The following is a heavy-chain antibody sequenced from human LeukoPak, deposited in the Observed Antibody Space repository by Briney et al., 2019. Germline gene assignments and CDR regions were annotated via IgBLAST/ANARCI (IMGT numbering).Heavy chain of an antibody. Sequence: GGSLRLSCAASGFTVSSNYMSWVRQAPGKGLEWVSVIYSGGSTYYADSVKGRFTIPRDNSKNTLYLQMNSLRAEDTAVYYCARAVAGPILYYYGMDVWGQGTTVTVSS. CDR3: ARAVAGPILYYYGMDV. V-gene: IGHV3-53*01. CDR1: GFTVSSNY. D-gene: IGHD6-19*01. CDR2: IYSGGST. J-gene: IGHJ6*02.